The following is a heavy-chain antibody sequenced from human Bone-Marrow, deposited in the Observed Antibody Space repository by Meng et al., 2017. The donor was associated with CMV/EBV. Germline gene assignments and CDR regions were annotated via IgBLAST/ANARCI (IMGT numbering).Heavy chain of an antibody. V-gene: IGHV1-2*02. CDR3: ARDAYCSSTSCRGDYYYGMDV. D-gene: IGHD2-2*01. CDR2: INPNSGGT. Sequence: ASVKVSCKASGYTFTGYYMHWVRQAPGQGLEWMGWINPNSGGTNYAQKFQGRVTMTRDTSISTAYMELRSLRSDDTAVYYCARDAYCSSTSCRGDYYYGMDVWGQGTTVTVSS. J-gene: IGHJ6*02. CDR1: GYTFTGYY.